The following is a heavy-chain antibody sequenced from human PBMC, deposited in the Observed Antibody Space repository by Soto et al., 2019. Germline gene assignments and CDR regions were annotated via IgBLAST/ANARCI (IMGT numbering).Heavy chain of an antibody. J-gene: IGHJ3*02. V-gene: IGHV4-59*08. Sequence: QVQLQESGPGLVKPSETLSLTCTVSGGSVSDHYWSWIRQPPGKGLEWIGYIYWSGDTNYNPSLKSRVTISIDSSGNLCSLGLCSGTAADTAVYYWARRSAVADYRSAFDSWCQGTGVTVSS. CDR3: ARRSAVADYRSAFDS. CDR1: GGSVSDHY. D-gene: IGHD6-19*01. CDR2: IYWSGDT.